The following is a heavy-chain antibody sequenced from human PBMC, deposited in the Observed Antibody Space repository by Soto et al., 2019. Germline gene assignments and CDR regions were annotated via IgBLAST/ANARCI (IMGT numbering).Heavy chain of an antibody. J-gene: IGHJ6*02. Sequence: ASVKVSCKASRYPFTSYGISGVRQAPGQGLEWMGWISAYNGNTNYAQKLQGRVTMTTDTSTSTDYMELRSLRSDDTAVYYCARVIAQKYDSSGYYPLGTYYYGMDVWGQGTTVTVSS. CDR1: RYPFTSYG. CDR2: ISAYNGNT. D-gene: IGHD3-22*01. V-gene: IGHV1-18*01. CDR3: ARVIAQKYDSSGYYPLGTYYYGMDV.